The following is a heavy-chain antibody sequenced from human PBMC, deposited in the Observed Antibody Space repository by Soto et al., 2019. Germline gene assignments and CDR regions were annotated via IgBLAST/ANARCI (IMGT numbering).Heavy chain of an antibody. V-gene: IGHV3-30*18. Sequence: GGSLRLSCAASGFTFSGYGMHWVRQAPGKGLEWVAVISYDGSNKYYADSVKGRFTISRDNSKNTLYLQMNSLRAEDTAVYYCAKTPKDVGDYTGGYWGQGTLVTVSS. CDR1: GFTFSGYG. CDR3: AKTPKDVGDYTGGY. D-gene: IGHD4-17*01. J-gene: IGHJ4*02. CDR2: ISYDGSNK.